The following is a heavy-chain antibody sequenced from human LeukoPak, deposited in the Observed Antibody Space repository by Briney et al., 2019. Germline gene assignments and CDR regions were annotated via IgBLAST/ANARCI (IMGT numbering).Heavy chain of an antibody. CDR1: GGSISSGYY. V-gene: IGHV4-34*01. J-gene: IGHJ6*03. CDR2: INHSGST. Sequence: PSQTLSLTCTVSGGSISSGYYWSWIRQPPGKGLEWIGEINHSGSTNYNSSLKSRVTISVDTSKNQFSLKLSSVTAADTAVYYCARGYYGSGSHCCHMDVWGKGTTITVS. CDR3: ARGYYGSGSHCCHMDV. D-gene: IGHD3-10*01.